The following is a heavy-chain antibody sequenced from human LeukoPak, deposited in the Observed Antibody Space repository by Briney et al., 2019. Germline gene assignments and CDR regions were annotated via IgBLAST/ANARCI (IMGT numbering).Heavy chain of an antibody. V-gene: IGHV1-69*05. D-gene: IGHD3-3*01. Sequence: SVKVSCKASGGTFSSYAISSVRQAPGQGLEWMGGIIPIFGTANYAQKFQGRVTITTDESTSTAYMELSSLRSEDTAVYYCARGASHYDFWSGYSPRPYYYMDVWGKGTTVTVSS. CDR1: GGTFSSYA. CDR2: IIPIFGTA. CDR3: ARGASHYDFWSGYSPRPYYYMDV. J-gene: IGHJ6*03.